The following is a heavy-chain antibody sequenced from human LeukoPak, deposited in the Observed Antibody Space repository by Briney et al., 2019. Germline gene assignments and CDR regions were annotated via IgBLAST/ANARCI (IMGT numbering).Heavy chain of an antibody. CDR3: AKVGVFEYSSSSFDY. V-gene: IGHV3-30*02. J-gene: IGHJ4*02. D-gene: IGHD6-6*01. Sequence: AGGSLRLSCAASGFTFSSYGMHWVRQAPGKGLEWVAFIRYDGSNKYYADSVKGRFTISRDNSKNTLYLQMNSLRAEDTAVYYCAKVGVFEYSSSSFDYWGQGTLVTVSS. CDR1: GFTFSSYG. CDR2: IRYDGSNK.